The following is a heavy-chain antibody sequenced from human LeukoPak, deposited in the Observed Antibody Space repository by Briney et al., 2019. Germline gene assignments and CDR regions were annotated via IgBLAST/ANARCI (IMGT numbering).Heavy chain of an antibody. Sequence: ASVKVSCKASGGTFSSYAISWVRQAPGQGLEWMGRIIPILGIANYAQKFQGRVTVTADKSTSTAYMELSSLRAEDTALYYCAKDATGTTVTILDYWGQGTLVTVSS. CDR2: IIPILGIA. D-gene: IGHD4-11*01. CDR3: AKDATGTTVTILDY. J-gene: IGHJ4*02. CDR1: GGTFSSYA. V-gene: IGHV1-69*04.